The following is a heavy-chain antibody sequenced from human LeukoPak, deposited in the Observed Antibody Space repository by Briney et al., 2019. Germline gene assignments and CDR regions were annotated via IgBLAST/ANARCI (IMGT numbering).Heavy chain of an antibody. Sequence: ASVKVSCKASGYTFTSYGISWVRQAPGQGLEWMGWSSAYNGNTNYAQKLQGRVTMTTDTSTSTAYMELRSLRSDDTAVYYCARYITIFGVVIRYYFDYWGQGTLVTVSS. CDR2: SSAYNGNT. CDR3: ARYITIFGVVIRYYFDY. CDR1: GYTFTSYG. D-gene: IGHD3-3*01. J-gene: IGHJ4*02. V-gene: IGHV1-18*01.